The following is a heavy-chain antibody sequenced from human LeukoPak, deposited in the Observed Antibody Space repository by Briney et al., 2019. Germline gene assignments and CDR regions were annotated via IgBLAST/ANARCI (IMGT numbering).Heavy chain of an antibody. D-gene: IGHD3-22*01. V-gene: IGHV3-30*02. Sequence: GGSLRLSCAASGFTFSTYGMHWVRQAPGKGLEWVAFIRYDGSNKYYADSEKGRFTISRDNSKNTLYLQMNSLRAEDTAVYYCAKGDGGADPYYDSSGYYSNYFDYWGQGTLVTVSS. CDR2: IRYDGSNK. CDR3: AKGDGGADPYYDSSGYYSNYFDY. CDR1: GFTFSTYG. J-gene: IGHJ4*02.